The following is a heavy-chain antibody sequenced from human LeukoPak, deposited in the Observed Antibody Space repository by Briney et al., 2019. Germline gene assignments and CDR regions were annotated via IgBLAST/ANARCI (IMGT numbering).Heavy chain of an antibody. D-gene: IGHD1-14*01. CDR1: SGSLSPNY. V-gene: IGHV4-59*01. J-gene: IGHJ3*01. Sequence: SETLSLTCSVFSGSLSPNYWTWIRQPPGKGLEWIGYVYYSRRTKYNPSLQSRLTISLDKSNNHFSLQLSSVTTADTAVYYCARLVDPDNRGAPDTFDVWGQGTMVTVSS. CDR2: VYYSRRT. CDR3: ARLVDPDNRGAPDTFDV.